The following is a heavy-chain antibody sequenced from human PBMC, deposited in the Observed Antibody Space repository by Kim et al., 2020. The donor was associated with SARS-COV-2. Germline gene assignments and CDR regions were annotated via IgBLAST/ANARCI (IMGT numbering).Heavy chain of an antibody. CDR2: ISSSSSYI. CDR3: AREVIMDIVVVPADLDSDYYYGKDV. J-gene: IGHJ6*02. CDR1: GFTFSSYS. V-gene: IGHV3-21*01. Sequence: GGSLRLSCAASGFTFSSYSMNWVRQAPGKGLEWVSSISSSSSYIYYADSVKGRFTISRDNAKNSLYLQMNSLRAEDTAVYYCAREVIMDIVVVPADLDSDYYYGKDVWGQGTTGTVSS. D-gene: IGHD2-2*03.